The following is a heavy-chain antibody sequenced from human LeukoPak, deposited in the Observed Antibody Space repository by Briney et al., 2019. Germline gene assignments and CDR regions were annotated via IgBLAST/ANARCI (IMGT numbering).Heavy chain of an antibody. CDR3: ARPGGSYYSDAFDI. V-gene: IGHV4-39*01. D-gene: IGHD1-26*01. CDR1: GGSISSSSYY. CDR2: IYYSGST. J-gene: IGHJ3*02. Sequence: SSETLSLTCTVSGGSISSSSYYWGWIRQPPGKELEWIGSIYYSGSTYYNPSLKSRVTISVDTSKNQFSLKLSSVTAADTAVYYCARPGGSYYSDAFDIWGPGTMVTVSS.